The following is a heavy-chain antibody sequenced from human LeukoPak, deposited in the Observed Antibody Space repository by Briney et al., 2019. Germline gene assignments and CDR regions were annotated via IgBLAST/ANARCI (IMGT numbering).Heavy chain of an antibody. CDR3: AGGIRVEGSYYYCMDV. D-gene: IGHD3-3*01. CDR2: ISSSSSYI. Sequence: PGGSLRLSCAASGFTFSSYSMNWVRQAPGKGLEWVSSISSSSSYIYYADSVKGRFTISRDNAKNSLYLQMNSLRAEDTAVYYCAGGIRVEGSYYYCMDVWGKGTTVTVSS. V-gene: IGHV3-21*01. J-gene: IGHJ6*03. CDR1: GFTFSSYS.